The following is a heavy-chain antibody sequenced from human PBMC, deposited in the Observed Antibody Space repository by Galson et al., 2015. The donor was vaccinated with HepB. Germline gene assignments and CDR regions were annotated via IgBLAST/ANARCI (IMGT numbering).Heavy chain of an antibody. CDR1: GGTFSSYA. D-gene: IGHD4-17*01. CDR3: ARDVPFYGDYVRGYYYYYGMDV. Sequence: VKVSCKASGGTFSSYAISWVRQAPGQGLEWMGGIIPIFGTANYAQKFQGRVTITADESTSTAYMELSSLRSEDTAVYYCARDVPFYGDYVRGYYYYYGMDVWGQGTTVTVSS. V-gene: IGHV1-69*13. CDR2: IIPIFGTA. J-gene: IGHJ6*02.